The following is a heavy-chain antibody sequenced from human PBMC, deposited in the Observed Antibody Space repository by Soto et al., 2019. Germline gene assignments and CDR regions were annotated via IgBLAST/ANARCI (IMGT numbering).Heavy chain of an antibody. J-gene: IGHJ5*02. Sequence: ASGPTLVNPTQTLTLTCTFSGFSLSTSGVGVGWIRQPPGKALEWLALIYWDDDKRYSPSLKSRLTITKDTSKNQVVLTMTNMDPVDTATYYCARSYCSSTSCQNWFDPWGQGTLVTVSS. CDR2: IYWDDDK. V-gene: IGHV2-5*02. CDR3: ARSYCSSTSCQNWFDP. D-gene: IGHD2-2*01. CDR1: GFSLSTSGVG.